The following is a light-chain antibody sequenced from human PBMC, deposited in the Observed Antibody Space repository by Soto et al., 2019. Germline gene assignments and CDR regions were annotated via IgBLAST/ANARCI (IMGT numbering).Light chain of an antibody. V-gene: IGLV1-40*01. J-gene: IGLJ1*01. CDR1: SSNFGAGHD. Sequence: QSVLTQPPSVSGAPGQTVTISCTGSSSNFGAGHDVNWYQQLPGSAPKLVIYSDFKRPSGVPARFSGSRSGTSASLAITGLQPEDEASYYCSSSTSSNTFVFGTGTKVTVL. CDR3: SSSTSSNTFV. CDR2: SDF.